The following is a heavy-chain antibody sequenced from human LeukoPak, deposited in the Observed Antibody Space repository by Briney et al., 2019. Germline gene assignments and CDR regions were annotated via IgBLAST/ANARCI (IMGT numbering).Heavy chain of an antibody. CDR3: ARWSHVSGRWFLDN. Sequence: GGSLRLSCAVSGFSVTNNYMTWVRQAPGKGLEWVADINEDGSKIYSLDSVKGRFTISRDNAKNSLSLQLNTLRAEDTAVYYCARWSHVSGRWFLDNWGRGTLVSVSS. CDR1: GFSVTNNY. J-gene: IGHJ4*02. D-gene: IGHD3-10*01. CDR2: INEDGSKI. V-gene: IGHV3-7*05.